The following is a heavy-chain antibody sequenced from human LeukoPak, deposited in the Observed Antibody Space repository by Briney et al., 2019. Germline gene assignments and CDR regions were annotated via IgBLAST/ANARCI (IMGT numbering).Heavy chain of an antibody. Sequence: GGSLRLSCAASGFTFSSYGMHWVRQAPGKGLEWVAVISYDGSNKYYADSVKGRFTISRDNSKNTLYLQMNSLRAEDTAAYYCASNPHQLDYDSSGYPGGYWGQGTLVTVSS. V-gene: IGHV3-30*03. CDR3: ASNPHQLDYDSSGYPGGY. D-gene: IGHD3-22*01. J-gene: IGHJ4*02. CDR1: GFTFSSYG. CDR2: ISYDGSNK.